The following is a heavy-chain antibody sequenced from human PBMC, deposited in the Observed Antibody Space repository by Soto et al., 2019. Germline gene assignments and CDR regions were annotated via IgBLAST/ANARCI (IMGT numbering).Heavy chain of an antibody. J-gene: IGHJ4*02. CDR1: GLNFNDYA. V-gene: IGHV3-64D*06. CDR2: ISSNGVST. Sequence: GGSLRLSCSASGLNFNDYAMHWVRQAAGKGLKYVSSISSNGVSTYYADSVKGRFTISRDNSKNTLYLQLNSLRAEDTAVYYCVKDRFVNYWGQGALGTVAS. CDR3: VKDRFVNY. D-gene: IGHD3-3*01.